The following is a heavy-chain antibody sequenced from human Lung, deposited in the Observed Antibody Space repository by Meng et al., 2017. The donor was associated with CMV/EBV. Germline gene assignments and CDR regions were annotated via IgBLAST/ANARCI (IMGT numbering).Heavy chain of an antibody. D-gene: IGHD2-15*01. J-gene: IGHJ4*02. Sequence: SVXVSCQASRYTFSHFGFSWVRQVPGHGLEGMGWISSYNGDTKYAQKFQDRVTMTTDISTTTAYPDLRSLRSDDTAVYYCARDKGGAISWYSFNPLGIDYWGQGTRVTVSS. V-gene: IGHV1-18*01. CDR3: ARDKGGAISWYSFNPLGIDY. CDR2: ISSYNGDT. CDR1: RYTFSHFG.